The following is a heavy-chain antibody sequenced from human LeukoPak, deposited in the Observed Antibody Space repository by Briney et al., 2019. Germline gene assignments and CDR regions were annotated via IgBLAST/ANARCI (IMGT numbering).Heavy chain of an antibody. CDR1: GYTLTELS. D-gene: IGHD2-2*01. CDR2: FDPEDGET. J-gene: IGHJ4*02. CDR3: ATVLHYTSCYRD. Sequence: ASVKVSCKVSGYTLTELSMHWVRQAPGKGLEWMGGFDPEDGETIYAQKFQGRVTMTEDTSTDTAYMELSSLRSEDTAVYYCATVLHYTSCYRDWGQGTLVTASS. V-gene: IGHV1-24*01.